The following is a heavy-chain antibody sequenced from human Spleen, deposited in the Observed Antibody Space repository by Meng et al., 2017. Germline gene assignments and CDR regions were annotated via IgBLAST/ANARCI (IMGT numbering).Heavy chain of an antibody. D-gene: IGHD1-26*01. CDR1: GGSISSGGYY. Sequence: SETLSLTCTVSGGSISSGGYYWSWIRQHPGKGLEWIESIYHGGNTYFNPSLKSRVTISLDRTKYQISLTLSSVTAADTAVYYCAREDQYRGSYFDSWGQGTLVTVSS. V-gene: IGHV4-39*07. CDR2: IYHGGNT. J-gene: IGHJ4*02. CDR3: AREDQYRGSYFDS.